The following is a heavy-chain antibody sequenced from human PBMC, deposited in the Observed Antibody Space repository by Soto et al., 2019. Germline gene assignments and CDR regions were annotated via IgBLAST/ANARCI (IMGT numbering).Heavy chain of an antibody. CDR1: GFTVISNY. V-gene: IGHV3-66*01. CDR3: ARGYRVVGAYGAGTFFDY. CDR2: IYSGSNT. D-gene: IGHD2-15*01. Sequence: EVQLVESGGDLVQPGGSLRLSCAASGFTVISNYMSWVRQAPGKGLEWVSVIYSGSNTNYADSVKGRFTISRDNSKNTLYLQMNSLRAEDTAVYYCARGYRVVGAYGAGTFFDYWAQGTLVTVSS. J-gene: IGHJ4*02.